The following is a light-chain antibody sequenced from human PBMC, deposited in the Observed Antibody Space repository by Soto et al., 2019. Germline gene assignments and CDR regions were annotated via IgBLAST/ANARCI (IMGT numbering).Light chain of an antibody. CDR3: LQCGSTPLT. V-gene: IGKV3-20*01. J-gene: IGKJ1*01. CDR1: QSVSSSH. Sequence: EIVLTQSPGTLSLSPGERATLSCRPSQSVSSSHLDWYQQKPGQAPRLLIYAASNRTTGIPDRFSGSESGTDFTLTISRLEPEDIAVYYCLQCGSTPLTFGQVTKVEIK. CDR2: AAS.